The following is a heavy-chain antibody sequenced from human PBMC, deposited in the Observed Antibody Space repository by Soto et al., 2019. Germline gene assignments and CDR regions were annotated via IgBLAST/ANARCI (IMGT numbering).Heavy chain of an antibody. CDR3: ARGSASKSGHLWYFDL. CDR1: GFTFDTYT. D-gene: IGHD2-8*02. Sequence: EVQVVESGGGLGKPGGSLRLSCTASGFTFDTYTMNWLRQAPGRGLEWVSSISATTTYKYYAASVEGRFTISRDNAKNSLYLQTNRLGAENTAVYYCARGSASKSGHLWYFDLWGRGTLVTVSS. V-gene: IGHV3-21*01. J-gene: IGHJ2*01. CDR2: ISATTTYK.